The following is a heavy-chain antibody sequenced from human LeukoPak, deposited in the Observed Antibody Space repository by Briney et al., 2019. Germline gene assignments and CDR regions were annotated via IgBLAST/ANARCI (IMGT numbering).Heavy chain of an antibody. CDR2: ISSRSSTI. D-gene: IGHD1-26*01. CDR3: TTDRKDIVGAAGYFDY. V-gene: IGHV3-48*01. Sequence: GGSLRLSCAASGFPFRNYSMNWVRQAPGKGLEWISYISSRSSTIFYADSVKGRFTISRDNAKNSLYLQMNSLRAEDTALYYCTTDRKDIVGAAGYFDYWGQGTLVTVSS. J-gene: IGHJ4*02. CDR1: GFPFRNYS.